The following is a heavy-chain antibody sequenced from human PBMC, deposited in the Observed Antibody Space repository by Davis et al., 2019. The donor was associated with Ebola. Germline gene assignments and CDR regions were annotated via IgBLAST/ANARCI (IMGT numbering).Heavy chain of an antibody. J-gene: IGHJ4*02. V-gene: IGHV3-21*04. CDR3: AKVGDLIRLGGVMLPLFDY. Sequence: GESLKISCAASGFTFSTYSMSWVRQAPGKGLEWVSSISSDSDYRYYADSVKGRFTISRDNSKNTLYLQMNSLRAEDTAVYYCAKVGDLIRLGGVMLPLFDYWGQGTRVTVSS. CDR1: GFTFSTYS. D-gene: IGHD3-16*01. CDR2: ISSDSDYR.